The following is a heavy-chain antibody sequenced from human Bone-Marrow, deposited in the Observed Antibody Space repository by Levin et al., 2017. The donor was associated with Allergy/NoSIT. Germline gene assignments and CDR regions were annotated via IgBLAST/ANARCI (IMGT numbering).Heavy chain of an antibody. D-gene: IGHD3/OR15-3a*01. CDR2: ISYDGTNE. J-gene: IGHJ4*02. V-gene: IGHV3-30*01. CDR3: ATDRRYTLGGLVADH. CDR1: GFTFSTYA. Sequence: GGSLRLSCAASGFTFSTYAIHWVRQAPGKGLEWVALISYDGTNEKYADSVKGRFTISRDNSKNTLYLQMNSLRPEDTAVYYCATDRRYTLGGLVADHWSQGTLVTVSS.